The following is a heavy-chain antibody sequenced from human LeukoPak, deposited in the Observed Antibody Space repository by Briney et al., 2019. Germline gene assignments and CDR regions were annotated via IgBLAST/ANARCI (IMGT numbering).Heavy chain of an antibody. CDR2: IYYSGST. Sequence: GSLRLSCAASGFTFSSYAMSWVRQPPGKGLEWIGSIYYSGSTYYNPSLKSRVTISVDTSKNQFSLKLSSVTAADTAVYYCARHEIVATKIDYWGQGTLVTVSS. V-gene: IGHV4-39*01. D-gene: IGHD5-12*01. CDR3: ARHEIVATKIDY. J-gene: IGHJ4*02. CDR1: GFTFSSYA.